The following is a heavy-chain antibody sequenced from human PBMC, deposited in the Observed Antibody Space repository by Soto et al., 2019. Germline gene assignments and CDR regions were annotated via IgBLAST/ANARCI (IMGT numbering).Heavy chain of an antibody. CDR1: GFGFSTHA. V-gene: IGHV3-23*01. CDR3: AKGFDYGDTKHIGH. J-gene: IGHJ4*02. CDR2: ITNTGLTT. D-gene: IGHD4-17*01. Sequence: GGSLRLSGAASGFGFSTHALTWVRQAPGKGLEWLSSITNTGLTTHYADSVKGRFTISRENSRNTLHLQMNNLRVDDTAIYYCAKGFDYGDTKHIGHWGQGTLVTVSS.